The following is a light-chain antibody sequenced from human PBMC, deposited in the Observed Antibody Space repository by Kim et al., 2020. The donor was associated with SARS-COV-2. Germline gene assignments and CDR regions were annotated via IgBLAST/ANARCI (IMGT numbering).Light chain of an antibody. CDR3: SSYTSSSTRV. V-gene: IGLV2-14*03. CDR1: SSDVGGYND. J-gene: IGLJ1*01. CDR2: DVS. Sequence: GQSITISCTGTSSDVGGYNDVSWYQQHPGKAPKLMIYDVSNRPSGVSNRFSGYKSGNTASLTISGLQAEDEADYYCSSYTSSSTRVFGTGTKVTVL.